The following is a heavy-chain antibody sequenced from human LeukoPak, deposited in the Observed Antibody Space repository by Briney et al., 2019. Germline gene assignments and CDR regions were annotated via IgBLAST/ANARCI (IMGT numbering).Heavy chain of an antibody. J-gene: IGHJ6*02. V-gene: IGHV3-53*01. Sequence: GGSLRLSCAASGFTVSSNYMNWVRQAPGKGLEWVSVIYSGDRTYYADSVKGRFTISRDNSKNTLYLQMNSLRAEDTAVYYCAREPLNSSRNYYYGMDVWGQGTTVTVSS. CDR2: IYSGDRT. D-gene: IGHD6-6*01. CDR1: GFTVSSNY. CDR3: AREPLNSSRNYYYGMDV.